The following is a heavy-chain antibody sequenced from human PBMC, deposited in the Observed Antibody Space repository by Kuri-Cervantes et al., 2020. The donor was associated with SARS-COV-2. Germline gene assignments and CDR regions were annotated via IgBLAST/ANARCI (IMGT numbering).Heavy chain of an antibody. D-gene: IGHD3-3*01. CDR2: VTDSGDST. CDR3: ARDFDDLYYYYYMDV. J-gene: IGHJ6*03. V-gene: IGHV3-23*01. CDR1: GLTFSSYA. Sequence: GGSLRLSCAASGLTFSSYAMSWVRQAPGKGLEWVSVVTDSGDSTYYADSVKGRFTISRDNSKNTLSLQVNSLRAEDTAVYYCARDFDDLYYYYYMDVWGKGTTVTVSS.